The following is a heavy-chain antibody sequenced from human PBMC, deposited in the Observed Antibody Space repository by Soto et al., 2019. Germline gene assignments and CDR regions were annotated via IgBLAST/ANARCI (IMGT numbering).Heavy chain of an antibody. CDR3: ARDKRIVVVVAAGTFDL. Sequence: GASVKVSCKASGYTFTSYVISWVRQAPGQGLEWMGWISAYNGNTNYAQKLQGRVTMTTDTSTSTAYMELRSLRSDDTAVYYCARDKRIVVVVAAGTFDLWGQGTLVTVSS. CDR1: GYTFTSYV. CDR2: ISAYNGNT. J-gene: IGHJ5*02. D-gene: IGHD2-15*01. V-gene: IGHV1-18*01.